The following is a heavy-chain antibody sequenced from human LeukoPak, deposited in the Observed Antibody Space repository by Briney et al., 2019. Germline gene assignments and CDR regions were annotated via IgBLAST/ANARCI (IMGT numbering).Heavy chain of an antibody. CDR3: ARDSAVSIMGASRYYYYYMDV. Sequence: ASVRVSCKASGYTFTSYGISWVRQAPGQGLEWMGWISAYNGNTNYAQKLQGRVTMTTDTSTSTAYMELRSLRSDDTAVYYCARDSAVSIMGASRYYYYYMDVWGKGTTVTVS. D-gene: IGHD1-26*01. J-gene: IGHJ6*03. V-gene: IGHV1-18*01. CDR2: ISAYNGNT. CDR1: GYTFTSYG.